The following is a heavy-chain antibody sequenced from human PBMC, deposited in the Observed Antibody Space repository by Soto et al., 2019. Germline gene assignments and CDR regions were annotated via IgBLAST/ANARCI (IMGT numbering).Heavy chain of an antibody. J-gene: IGHJ4*02. D-gene: IGHD5-12*01. CDR2: IIPIFGTA. Sequence: QVQLVQSGAEVKKPGSSVKVSCKASGGTFSSYAISWVRQAPGQGLEWMGGIIPIFGTANYAQKFQGRVTITADESTSTAYMELSSLRSEDTAVYYCAREGVPSGYSGYDYFIGFDKPYYFDYWGQGTLVTVSS. V-gene: IGHV1-69*01. CDR1: GGTFSSYA. CDR3: AREGVPSGYSGYDYFIGFDKPYYFDY.